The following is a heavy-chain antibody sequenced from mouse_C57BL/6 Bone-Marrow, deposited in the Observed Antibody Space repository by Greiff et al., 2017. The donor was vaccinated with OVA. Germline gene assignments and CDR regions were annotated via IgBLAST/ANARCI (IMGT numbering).Heavy chain of an antibody. V-gene: IGHV1-15*01. Sequence: VQLQQSGAELVRPGASVTLSCKASGYTFTDYEMPWVKQTPVHGLEWIGAIDPETGGTAYNQKFKGKAILTADKSSSTAYMELRSLTSEDSAVYYCTRVYSNYYAMDYWGQGTSVTVSS. J-gene: IGHJ4*01. CDR3: TRVYSNYYAMDY. CDR1: GYTFTDYE. CDR2: IDPETGGT. D-gene: IGHD2-5*01.